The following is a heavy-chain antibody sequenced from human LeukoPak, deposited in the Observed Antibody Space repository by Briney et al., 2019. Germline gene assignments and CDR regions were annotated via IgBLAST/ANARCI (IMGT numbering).Heavy chain of an antibody. J-gene: IGHJ4*02. D-gene: IGHD1-14*01. CDR3: GRPNWYRIEY. CDR1: GFIFSDYW. CDR2: INKDGGEE. Sequence: GGSLRLSCAASGFIFSDYWMAWLRQPQGKGLEWVAVINKDGGEEYYADSVKGRSTISRDNARASLYLQMNTLTVEDTAVYYCGRPNWYRIEYWGQGTLVTVSS. V-gene: IGHV3-7*01.